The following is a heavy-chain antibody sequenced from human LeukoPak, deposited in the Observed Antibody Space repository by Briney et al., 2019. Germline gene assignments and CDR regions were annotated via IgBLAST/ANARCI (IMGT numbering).Heavy chain of an antibody. CDR2: IIPIFGTA. V-gene: IGHV1-69*06. CDR3: ARAPGSYYPVDY. Sequence: ASVKVSCKASGYTFTSYGISWVRQAPGQGLEWMGGIIPIFGTANYAQKFQGRVTITADKSTSTAYMELSSLRSEDTAVYYCARAPGSYYPVDYWGQGTLVTVSS. D-gene: IGHD1-26*01. CDR1: GYTFTSYG. J-gene: IGHJ4*02.